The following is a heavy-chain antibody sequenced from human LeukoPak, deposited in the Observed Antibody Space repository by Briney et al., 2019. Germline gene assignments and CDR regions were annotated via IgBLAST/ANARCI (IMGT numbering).Heavy chain of an antibody. J-gene: IGHJ3*02. V-gene: IGHV4-39*07. CDR3: AREGLGDDAFDI. D-gene: IGHD3-10*01. CDR1: GGSISSSSYY. CDR2: IYYSGST. Sequence: PSETLSLTCTVSGGSISSSSYYWGWIRQPPGKGLEWIGSIYYSGSTYYNPSLKSRVTISVDTSKNQFSLKLSSVTAADTAVYYCAREGLGDDAFDIWGQGTMVTVSS.